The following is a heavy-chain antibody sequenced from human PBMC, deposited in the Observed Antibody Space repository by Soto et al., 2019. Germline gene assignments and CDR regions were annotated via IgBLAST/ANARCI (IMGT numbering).Heavy chain of an antibody. D-gene: IGHD3-22*01. V-gene: IGHV4-34*01. CDR3: STTAYDNNGYYRLDP. CDR2: INHSGRV. CDR1: GGSFSGHS. J-gene: IGHJ5*01. Sequence: NPSETLCLTCAVYGGSFSGHSWTWIRQSPGKGLEWIVYINHSGRVNYSPSLKSRVTISLDTSKNQFSLTLSAVTAADTAMYYCSTTAYDNNGYYRLDPWGQGTLVTVSS.